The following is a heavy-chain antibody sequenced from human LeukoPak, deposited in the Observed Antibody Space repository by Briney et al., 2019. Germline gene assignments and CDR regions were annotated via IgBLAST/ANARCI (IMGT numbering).Heavy chain of an antibody. J-gene: IGHJ4*02. CDR3: ARVESYGDYDNWQFDY. Sequence: ASVKVSCKASGYTFTSYHMHWVRQAPGQGLEWMGIINPSGGSTSYAQKFQGRVTMTRDTSTSTVYMELSSLRSEDTAVYYCARVESYGDYDNWQFDYWGQGTLVTVSS. CDR1: GYTFTSYH. CDR2: INPSGGST. D-gene: IGHD4-17*01. V-gene: IGHV1-46*01.